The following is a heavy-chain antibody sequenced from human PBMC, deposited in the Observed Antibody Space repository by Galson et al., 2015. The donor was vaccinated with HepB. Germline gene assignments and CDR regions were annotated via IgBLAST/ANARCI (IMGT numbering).Heavy chain of an antibody. CDR1: GFTFSSYS. J-gene: IGHJ1*01. CDR2: IRPDGSGN. Sequence: SLRLSCAASGFTFSSYSMSWVRQAPGKGLEWVATIRPDGSGNYYSDSVKGRFTISRDNAENSLYLQMNSLRAEDTAVYYCAGYSRHTDVWGQGTLVTVSS. D-gene: IGHD6-13*01. CDR3: AGYSRHTDV. V-gene: IGHV3-7*03.